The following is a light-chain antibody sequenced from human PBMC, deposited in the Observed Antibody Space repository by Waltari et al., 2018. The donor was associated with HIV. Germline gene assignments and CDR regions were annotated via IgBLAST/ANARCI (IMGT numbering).Light chain of an antibody. CDR3: QQYKSYPVT. V-gene: IGKV1-5*03. CDR2: RAS. CDR1: QNINNW. Sequence: IQLTQSPSSLSASVWDVVTITCRASQNINNWLAWYQQKPGETPKLLIYRASTLESGVPSRFSGSGSGTEFSLTISSLQPEDFAIYFCQQYKSYPVTFGRGT. J-gene: IGKJ2*01.